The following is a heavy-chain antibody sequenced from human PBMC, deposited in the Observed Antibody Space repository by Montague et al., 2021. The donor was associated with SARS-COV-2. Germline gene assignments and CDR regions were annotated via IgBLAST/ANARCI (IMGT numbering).Heavy chain of an antibody. D-gene: IGHD6-13*01. CDR1: GGSISSSGYY. CDR2: LYYTGST. V-gene: IGHV4-39*01. Sequence: SETLSLTCTVSGGSISSSGYYWGWIRQPPGKGLEWIGSLYYTGSTYYNPSLKSRVTISVDTSKNQFSLKLSSVTAADTAVYYCARDSSSWYYWFDPWGQGTLVTVSS. J-gene: IGHJ5*02. CDR3: ARDSSSWYYWFDP.